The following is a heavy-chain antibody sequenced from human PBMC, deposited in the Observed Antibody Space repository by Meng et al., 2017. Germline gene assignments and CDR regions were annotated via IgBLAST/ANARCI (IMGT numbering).Heavy chain of an antibody. J-gene: IGHJ5*02. CDR3: ARVRGYSNYGPNWFDP. CDR1: GGTFSSYA. D-gene: IGHD4-11*01. CDR2: IIPIFGTA. Sequence: QVRLVQSGAEVKRPGSSVKASCKASGGTFSSYAISWVRQAPGQGLEWMGGIIPIFGTANYAQKFQGRVTITADESTSTAYMELSSLRSEDTAVYYCARVRGYSNYGPNWFDPWGQGTLVTVSS. V-gene: IGHV1-69*01.